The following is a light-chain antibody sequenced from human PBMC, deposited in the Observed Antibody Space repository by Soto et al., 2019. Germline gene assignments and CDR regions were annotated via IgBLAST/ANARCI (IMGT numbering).Light chain of an antibody. Sequence: EIVLTQSPGTLSLSPGERATLSCRASQSVSSSYLAWYQQKPGQAPRLLIYGASSRATGIPDRFSGSGSGTDFTLTISRLDPEDFAVYYCQQYATFGQGTKVDIK. CDR3: QQYAT. V-gene: IGKV3-20*01. J-gene: IGKJ1*01. CDR2: GAS. CDR1: QSVSSSY.